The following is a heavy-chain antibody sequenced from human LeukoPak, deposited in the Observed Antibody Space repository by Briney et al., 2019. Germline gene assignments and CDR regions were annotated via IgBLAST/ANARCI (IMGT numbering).Heavy chain of an antibody. J-gene: IGHJ4*02. CDR3: LRVVVNAKGRDY. CDR2: ISYDGSNK. D-gene: IGHD2-21*01. CDR1: GFTFSSYG. Sequence: GGSLRLSCAASGFTFSSYGMHWVRQAPGKGLEWVAVISYDGSNKYYADSVKGRFTISRDNSKNTLYLQMNSLRAEDTAVYYCLRVVVNAKGRDYWGQGTLVTVSS. V-gene: IGHV3-30*03.